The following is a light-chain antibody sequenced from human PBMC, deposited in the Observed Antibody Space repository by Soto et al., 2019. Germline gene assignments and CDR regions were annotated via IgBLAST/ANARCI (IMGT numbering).Light chain of an antibody. Sequence: EIVLTQSPGTLSLSPGERATLSCRASQSVSSSYLAWYHQKPGQAPRLLLYGASSRSTGIPDRFRGSGSGPDFTFTISRLEPEDFAVYYCQEYGSSPTTFGQGTKVAIK. V-gene: IGKV3-20*01. CDR2: GAS. J-gene: IGKJ1*01. CDR1: QSVSSSY. CDR3: QEYGSSPTT.